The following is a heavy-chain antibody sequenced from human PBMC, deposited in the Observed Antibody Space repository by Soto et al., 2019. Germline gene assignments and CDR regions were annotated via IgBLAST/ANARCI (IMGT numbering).Heavy chain of an antibody. J-gene: IGHJ6*03. CDR2: ITWHSGTI. Sequence: EVQLVESGGGLVQPGRSLRLACAASGFPFDQYTMHWVRQAPGKGLEWVSSITWHSGTIGYEDSVKGRLTISRDNAKNTRYLQMNSLRGEDTALYYFAKEMITFADFNYYYMDVWGNGTTVTVSS. D-gene: IGHD3-16*01. CDR3: AKEMITFADFNYYYMDV. CDR1: GFPFDQYT. V-gene: IGHV3-9*01.